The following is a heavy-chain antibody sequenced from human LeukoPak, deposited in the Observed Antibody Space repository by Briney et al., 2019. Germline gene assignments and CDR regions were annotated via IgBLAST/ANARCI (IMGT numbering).Heavy chain of an antibody. D-gene: IGHD6-13*01. Sequence: PSETLSLTCAVSGGSISSNNWWNWVRQAPEKGLEWIGEIYHSGTTNYNPSLKSRVTISIDKSKNQLFLKVTSVTAADTAMYYCARDIGSSTPSGIWGQGTTVTVSS. J-gene: IGHJ6*02. CDR2: IYHSGTT. CDR3: ARDIGSSTPSGI. CDR1: GGSISSNNW. V-gene: IGHV4-4*02.